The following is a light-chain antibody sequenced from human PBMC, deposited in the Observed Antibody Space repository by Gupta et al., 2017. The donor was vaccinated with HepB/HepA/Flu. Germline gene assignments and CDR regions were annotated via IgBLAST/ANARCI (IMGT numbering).Light chain of an antibody. CDR1: QSISSW. V-gene: IGKV1-5*03. CDR2: KAS. CDR3: QQHNSYSYT. J-gene: IGKJ2*01. Sequence: DIQMTQSPSTLSASVGDRFTITCRASQSISSWLAWYQHKPGKDPKRLIYKASSLESGGPSRFSGSGSWTEFTLTISSLQPDDVATYYCQQHNSYSYTFGQGTKLEIK.